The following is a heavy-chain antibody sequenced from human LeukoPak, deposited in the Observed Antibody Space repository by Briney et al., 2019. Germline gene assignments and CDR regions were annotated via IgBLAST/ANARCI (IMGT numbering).Heavy chain of an antibody. D-gene: IGHD5-18*01. CDR2: IYPDDSDI. CDR1: GYRFTDYW. J-gene: IGHJ3*02. Sequence: PGESLKISCKGSGYRFTDYWIGWVRQMPGKGLECMGIIYPDDSDIRYSPSFQGQVTISADKSVSTAYLQWSSLKASDTAMYYCARHTRGVDRARVQDAFDIWGQGTTVTASS. V-gene: IGHV5-51*01. CDR3: ARHTRGVDRARVQDAFDI.